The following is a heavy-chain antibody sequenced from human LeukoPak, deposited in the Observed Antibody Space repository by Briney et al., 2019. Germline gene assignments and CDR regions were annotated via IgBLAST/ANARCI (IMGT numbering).Heavy chain of an antibody. CDR3: ASPTYYYDSSGPSRFDH. J-gene: IGHJ4*02. Sequence: ASVKVSCKASGGTFSSYAISWVRQAPGQGLEWMGRIIPILGIANYAQKFQGRVTITAGKSTSTAYMELSSLRSEDTAVYYCASPTYYYDSSGPSRFDHWGQGTLVTVSS. CDR2: IIPILGIA. V-gene: IGHV1-69*04. D-gene: IGHD3-22*01. CDR1: GGTFSSYA.